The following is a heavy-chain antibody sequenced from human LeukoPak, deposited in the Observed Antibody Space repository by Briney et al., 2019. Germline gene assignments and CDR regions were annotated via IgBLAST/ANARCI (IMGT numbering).Heavy chain of an antibody. V-gene: IGHV3-7*01. D-gene: IGHD3-16*02. CDR3: AKGSIVYFDY. CDR2: INQDGSEK. Sequence: PGGSLRLSCVDSGVTFSNYWMNWVRQAPGKGLEWVANINQDGSEKYYVDSVKGRFTISRDNAKKSLYLQMDSLRAQDTAVYYCAKGSIVYFDYWGQGTLVTVSS. CDR1: GVTFSNYW. J-gene: IGHJ4*02.